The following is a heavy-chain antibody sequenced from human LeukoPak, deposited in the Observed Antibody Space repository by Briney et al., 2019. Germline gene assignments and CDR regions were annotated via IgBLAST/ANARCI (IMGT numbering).Heavy chain of an antibody. CDR2: IYYSGST. D-gene: IGHD5-24*01. V-gene: IGHV4-39*01. J-gene: IGHJ4*02. CDR3: ARHNELQFGY. CDR1: GGSISSYY. Sequence: SETLSLTCTVSGGSISSYYWSWIRQPPGKGLEWIGSIYYSGSTYYNPSLKSRFTISVDTSKNQFSLKLSSVTAADTAVYYCARHNELQFGYWGQGTLVTVSS.